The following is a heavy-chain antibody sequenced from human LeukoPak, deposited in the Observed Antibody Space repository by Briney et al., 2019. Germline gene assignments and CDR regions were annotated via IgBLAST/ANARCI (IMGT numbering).Heavy chain of an antibody. CDR1: GFTFSSYS. Sequence: GGSLRLSCAASGFTFSSYSMNWVRQAPGKGLEWVSSISSSSSYIYYADSVKGRFTISRDNSNNTLYLQMNSLRAEDTAVYYCARDRPYYYMDDWGRGTTVTVSS. CDR2: ISSSSSYI. CDR3: ARDRPYYYMDD. V-gene: IGHV3-21*04. J-gene: IGHJ6*03.